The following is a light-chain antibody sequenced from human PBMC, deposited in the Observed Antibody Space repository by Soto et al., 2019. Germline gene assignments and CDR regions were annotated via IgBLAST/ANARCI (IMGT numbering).Light chain of an antibody. Sequence: EIVMTQSPATLSVSPGDRATLSCRASQSVSRYLAWYQQTPGQAPRLLIYDSSNRATGIPARFSGSGSGTDLTLTISSLEPEDFAVYYCPQRSNWPPAFGGGTKVDIK. V-gene: IGKV3-11*01. CDR2: DSS. CDR3: PQRSNWPPA. CDR1: QSVSRY. J-gene: IGKJ4*01.